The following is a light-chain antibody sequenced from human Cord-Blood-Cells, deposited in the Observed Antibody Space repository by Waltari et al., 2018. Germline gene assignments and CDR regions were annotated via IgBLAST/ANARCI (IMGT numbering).Light chain of an antibody. V-gene: IGKV1-39*01. CDR3: QQSYSTPIT. CDR2: AAS. J-gene: IGKJ5*01. CDR1: QSISSY. Sequence: DIQMTQSPSSLSASVGDRVTITCRASQSISSYLNWYQQKPGKAPKLLIYAASSLQSGVPSRFSCSGSGTDFTLTISSLQPEDFATYYCQQSYSTPITFGQGTRLVIK.